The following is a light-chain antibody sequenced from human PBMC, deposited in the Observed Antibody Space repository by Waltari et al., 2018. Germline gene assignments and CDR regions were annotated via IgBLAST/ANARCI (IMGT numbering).Light chain of an antibody. J-gene: IGKJ3*01. Sequence: DIQMAQSPSSLSASVGDRVTITCRASQSIDSYLNWYQQKPGKAPKLLIYAASTLQSGVPSRLSVSGSGTDFTLTISSLQPEDFATYYCQQSDSIPPQFTFGPGTKVDIK. CDR2: AAS. CDR3: QQSDSIPPQFT. CDR1: QSIDSY. V-gene: IGKV1-39*01.